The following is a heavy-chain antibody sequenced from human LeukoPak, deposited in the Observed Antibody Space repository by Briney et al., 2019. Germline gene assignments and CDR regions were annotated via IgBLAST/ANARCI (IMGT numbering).Heavy chain of an antibody. CDR2: IYYSGST. Sequence: KSSETLSLTCTVSGASISSYHWSWIRQPPGKGLEWIGYIYYSGSTNYNPSLKSRVTMSLATSKNQFSLKLSSVTAADTAMYYCACGGAYFDYWGQGTLVTFSS. J-gene: IGHJ4*02. V-gene: IGHV4-59*01. D-gene: IGHD3-16*01. CDR3: ACGGAYFDY. CDR1: GASISSYH.